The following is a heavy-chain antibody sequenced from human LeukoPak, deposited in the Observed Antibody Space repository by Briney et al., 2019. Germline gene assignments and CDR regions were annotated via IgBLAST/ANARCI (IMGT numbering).Heavy chain of an antibody. CDR2: IHGSSGTI. CDR1: GFTFSTYN. V-gene: IGHV3-48*02. J-gene: IGHJ4*02. D-gene: IGHD3-10*01. Sequence: GGSLRLSCVASGFTFSTYNMNWVRQAPGKGLEWLSYIHGSSGTIYYADSVKGRFTISRDNAKSSLYLQMNSLRDEDTAVYYCARDYYGAGSYPFDYWGQGTLVTVSS. CDR3: ARDYYGAGSYPFDY.